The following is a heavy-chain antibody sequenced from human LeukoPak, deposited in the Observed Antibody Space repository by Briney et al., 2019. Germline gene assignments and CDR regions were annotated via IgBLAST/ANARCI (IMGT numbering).Heavy chain of an antibody. D-gene: IGHD2-2*01. V-gene: IGHV3-48*04. Sequence: PGGALRLSCAASGFTFRSYSMNWVRQAPGKGLEWVSYISKSSDRIYHADSVKGRFTISRDNAKNSLYLQMDSLRAEDTAVYYCARDLLNDEGSSYFFDQWGQGTLVTVSS. CDR1: GFTFRSYS. CDR3: ARDLLNDEGSSYFFDQ. CDR2: ISKSSDRI. J-gene: IGHJ4*02.